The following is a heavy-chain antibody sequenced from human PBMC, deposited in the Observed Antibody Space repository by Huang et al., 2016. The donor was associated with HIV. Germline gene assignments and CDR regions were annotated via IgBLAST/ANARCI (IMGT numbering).Heavy chain of an antibody. V-gene: IGHV3-7*01. CDR3: ARDQEGALDY. CDR1: GFSFSSSW. D-gene: IGHD3-16*01. CDR2: RRGDGGDK. Sequence: EVQLVESGGGLVQPGGSLRLSCAASGFSFSSSWMSWVRQAPGKGLEWVANRRGDGGDKAHVESVKGRFTISRDNAKNSLYLQMDSLGVGDTAVYYCARDQEGALDYWGQGVLVTVSS. J-gene: IGHJ4*02.